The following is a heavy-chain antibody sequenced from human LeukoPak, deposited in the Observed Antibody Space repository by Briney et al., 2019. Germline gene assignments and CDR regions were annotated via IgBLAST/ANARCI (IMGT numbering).Heavy chain of an antibody. D-gene: IGHD1-26*01. CDR1: GGSISSSSYY. CDR3: ARDQAEWELLSGSFDY. J-gene: IGHJ4*02. CDR2: IYYSGST. V-gene: IGHV4-39*07. Sequence: PSETLSLTCTVSGGSISSSSYYWGWIRQPPGKGLEWIGSIYYSGSTYYNPSLKSRVTISVDTSKNQFSLKLSSVTAADTAVYYCARDQAEWELLSGSFDYWGQGTLVTVSS.